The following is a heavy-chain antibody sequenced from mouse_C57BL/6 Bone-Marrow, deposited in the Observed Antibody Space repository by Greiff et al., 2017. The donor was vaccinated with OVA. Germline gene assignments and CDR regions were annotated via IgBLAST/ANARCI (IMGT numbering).Heavy chain of an antibody. D-gene: IGHD2-1*01. CDR2: IYPGGGYT. V-gene: IGHV1-63*01. J-gene: IGHJ4*01. CDR3: ARGGLLWGVYAMDY. Sequence: QVQLQQSGAELVRPGTSVKMSCKASGYTFTNYWIGWAKQRPGHGLEWIGDIYPGGGYTNYNEKFKGKATLTADKSSSKAYMQFSSLTSEDSAIYYCARGGLLWGVYAMDYWGQGTSVTVSS. CDR1: GYTFTNYW.